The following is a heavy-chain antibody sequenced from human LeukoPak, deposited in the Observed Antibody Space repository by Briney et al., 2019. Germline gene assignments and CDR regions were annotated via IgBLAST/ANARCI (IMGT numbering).Heavy chain of an antibody. V-gene: IGHV4-34*01. Sequence: SETLSLTCAVYGGSFSCYYWSWIRQPPGKGLEWIGEINHSGSTNYNPSLKSRVTISVDTYKNQFSLKLSSVTAADTAVYYCARGPGIHCSGGSCYYDAFDIWGQGTMVTVSS. CDR1: GGSFSCYY. D-gene: IGHD2-15*01. J-gene: IGHJ3*02. CDR3: ARGPGIHCSGGSCYYDAFDI. CDR2: INHSGST.